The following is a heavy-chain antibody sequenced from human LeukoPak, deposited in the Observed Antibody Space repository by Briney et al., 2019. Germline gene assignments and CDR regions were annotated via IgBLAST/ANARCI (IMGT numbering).Heavy chain of an antibody. CDR1: GGSISSSSYY. V-gene: IGHV4-39*01. J-gene: IGHJ3*02. CDR3: ARLPVYYDAFDI. CDR2: IYYSGST. Sequence: SETLSLTCTVSGGSISSSSYYWGWIRQPSGKGLEWIGSIYYSGSTYYNPSLKSRVTISVDTSKNPFSLKLSSVTAADTAVYYCARLPVYYDAFDIWGQGTMVTVSS. D-gene: IGHD2-8*01.